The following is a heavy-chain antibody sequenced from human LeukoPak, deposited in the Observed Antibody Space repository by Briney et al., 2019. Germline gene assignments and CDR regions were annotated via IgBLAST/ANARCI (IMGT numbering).Heavy chain of an antibody. J-gene: IGHJ4*02. V-gene: IGHV1-69*05. CDR1: GGTFSSYA. CDR2: IIPIFGTA. CDR3: ARGLSYDSSGYYQGGFGY. D-gene: IGHD3-22*01. Sequence: ASVKVSCKASGGTFSSYAISWVRQAPGQGLEWMGGIIPIFGTANYAQKFQGRVTITTDESTSTAYMELSSLRSEDTAVYYCARGLSYDSSGYYQGGFGYWGQGTLVTVSS.